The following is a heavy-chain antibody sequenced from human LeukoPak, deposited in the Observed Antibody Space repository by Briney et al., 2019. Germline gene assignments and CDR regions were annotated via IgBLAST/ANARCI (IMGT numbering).Heavy chain of an antibody. D-gene: IGHD6-19*01. J-gene: IGHJ5*02. Sequence: PGGSLRLSCAASGFTFSSYAMSWVRQAPGKGLEWVSAISGSGGSTYCADSVKGRFTISRDNSKNTLYLQMNSLRAEDTAVYYFAKRAPGKAVAGTGFFWFHPWGQGPLFTVSS. V-gene: IGHV3-23*01. CDR3: AKRAPGKAVAGTGFFWFHP. CDR2: ISGSGGST. CDR1: GFTFSSYA.